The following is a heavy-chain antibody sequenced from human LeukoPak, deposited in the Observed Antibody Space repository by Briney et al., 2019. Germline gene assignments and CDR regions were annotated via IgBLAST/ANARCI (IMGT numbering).Heavy chain of an antibody. D-gene: IGHD2-15*01. CDR3: ARGVGYCSGSSCYRYWYFDL. Sequence: PSETLSLTCAVYGGSFSGDYWSWIRQPPGKGLEWIGEINHSGITNYTPSLKSRITMSVDTSKNQSSLKLSSVTAADTAVYYCARGVGYCSGSSCYRYWYFDLWGRGTLVTVSS. CDR2: INHSGIT. J-gene: IGHJ2*01. CDR1: GGSFSGDY. V-gene: IGHV4-34*01.